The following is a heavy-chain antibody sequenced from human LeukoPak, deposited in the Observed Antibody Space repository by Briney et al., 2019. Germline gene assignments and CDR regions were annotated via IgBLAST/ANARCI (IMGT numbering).Heavy chain of an antibody. CDR3: ARGFVEDSSSWWAGWFDP. V-gene: IGHV1-2*04. D-gene: IGHD6-13*01. CDR1: GYTFTGYY. CDR2: INPNSGGT. J-gene: IGHJ5*02. Sequence: GASVKVSCKASGYTFTGYYMHWVRQAPGQGLEWMGWINPNSGGTNYAQKFQGWVTMTRDTSISTAYMELSRLRSDDTAVYYCARGFVEDSSSWWAGWFDPGGQGPLVTVSS.